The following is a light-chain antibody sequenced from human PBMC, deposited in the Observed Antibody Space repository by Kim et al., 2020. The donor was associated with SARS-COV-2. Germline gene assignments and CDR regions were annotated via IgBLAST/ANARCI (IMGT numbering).Light chain of an antibody. V-gene: IGLV3-9*01. Sequence: SYELTQPLSVSVALGQTARITCGGINIGGKNVHWYQQKPGQAPVLVIYRDNNRPSGIPERFSGSNSGRTATLTISGAQAGDEADYYCQVWDSSTIFGGGTQLTVL. J-gene: IGLJ7*01. CDR2: RDN. CDR1: NIGGKN. CDR3: QVWDSSTI.